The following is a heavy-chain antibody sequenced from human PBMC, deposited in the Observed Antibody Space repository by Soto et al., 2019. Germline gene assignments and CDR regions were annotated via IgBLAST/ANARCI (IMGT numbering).Heavy chain of an antibody. CDR2: IGESGTPT. CDR1: GFTFSSYA. CDR3: ARYIPGVRYYGMDV. D-gene: IGHD2-2*01. Sequence: EVQLLESGGGLVQPGGSLRLSCAAFGFTFSSYAMKWVRQAPGKGLEWVSLIGESGTPTYYADSVKGRFTISRDNSGNTLFLEMYSLRAEDTAVYYCARYIPGVRYYGMDVWGQGPRSPSP. V-gene: IGHV3-23*01. J-gene: IGHJ6*02.